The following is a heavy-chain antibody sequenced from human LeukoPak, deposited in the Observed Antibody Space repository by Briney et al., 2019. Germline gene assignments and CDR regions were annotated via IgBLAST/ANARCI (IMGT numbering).Heavy chain of an antibody. Sequence: PGGSLRLSCAASGFTFSSYAMSWVRQAPGKGLEWVAVISYDGSNKYYADSVKGRFTISRDNSKNTLYLQMNSLRAEDTAVYYCARAGNHYDILTGYLDYWGQGTLVTVSS. CDR1: GFTFSSYA. CDR3: ARAGNHYDILTGYLDY. V-gene: IGHV3-30-3*01. D-gene: IGHD3-9*01. J-gene: IGHJ4*02. CDR2: ISYDGSNK.